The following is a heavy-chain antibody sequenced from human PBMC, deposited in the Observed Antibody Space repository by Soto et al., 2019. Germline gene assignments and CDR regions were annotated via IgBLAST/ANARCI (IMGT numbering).Heavy chain of an antibody. CDR2: IYYSGST. Sequence: SETLSLTCTVSGGSISSGDYYWSWIRQPPGKGLEWIGYIYYSGSTYYNPSLKSRLTISVDTSKNQYSLKVSSVTAADTAVYYCARDRGPGRPGSRTYYFDYWGQGTLVTVSS. V-gene: IGHV4-30-4*01. CDR3: ARDRGPGRPGSRTYYFDY. CDR1: GGSISSGDYY. J-gene: IGHJ4*02. D-gene: IGHD1-26*01.